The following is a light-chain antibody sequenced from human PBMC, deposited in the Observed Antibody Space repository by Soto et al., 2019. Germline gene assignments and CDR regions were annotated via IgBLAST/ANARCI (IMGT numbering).Light chain of an antibody. V-gene: IGKV3D-15*01. Sequence: EKVITQSPATLSVSPGERATLSCRARQTLNSNLAWYQQKPGQAPRLLIHDESTRATGIPARFSGSGSGTEFTLTISRLEPEDFAVYYCQQHKTFGRGTKVDIK. CDR1: QTLNSN. CDR2: DES. CDR3: QQHKT. J-gene: IGKJ1*01.